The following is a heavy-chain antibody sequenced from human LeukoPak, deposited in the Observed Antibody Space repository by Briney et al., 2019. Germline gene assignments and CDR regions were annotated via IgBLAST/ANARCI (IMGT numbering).Heavy chain of an antibody. CDR3: ASDGDGLSFAY. V-gene: IGHV1-18*01. D-gene: IGHD5-24*01. J-gene: IGHJ4*02. CDR1: RYTFTSYG. CDR2: MRTYNGNK. Sequence: ASVKVSCKASRYTFTSYGISELRQAPGQGLEGMGWMRTYNGNKNYEQKLQGRVTMTTDTYTSTAYMELRRLRSDDPAVYFCASDGDGLSFAYWGQGTLVTVSS.